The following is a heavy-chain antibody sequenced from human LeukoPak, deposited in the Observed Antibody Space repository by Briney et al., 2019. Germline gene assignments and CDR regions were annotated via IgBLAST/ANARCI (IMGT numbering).Heavy chain of an antibody. CDR2: IYPRDSDT. D-gene: IGHD4-17*01. V-gene: IGHV5-51*01. CDR3: ARPGYYGDYSFDF. Sequence: GESLKISCKGSGYSFTSYWIGWVRQMPGKGLEWMGIIYPRDSDTRYSPSFQGQVTISADKSIGTAYLQWSSLKASDTAMYYCARPGYYGDYSFDFWGQGTLVTVSS. J-gene: IGHJ4*02. CDR1: GYSFTSYW.